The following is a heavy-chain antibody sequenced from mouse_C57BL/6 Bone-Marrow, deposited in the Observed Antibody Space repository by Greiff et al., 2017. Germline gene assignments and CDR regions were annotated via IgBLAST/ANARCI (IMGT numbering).Heavy chain of an antibody. CDR1: GYTFTSYW. J-gene: IGHJ2*01. V-gene: IGHV1-59*01. CDR2: IDPSDSYT. CDR3: ARRGDCYFDY. Sequence: VQLQQSGAELVRPGTSVKLSCKASGYTFTSYWMHWVKQRPGQGLEWIGVIDPSDSYTNYNQKFKGKATLTVDTSSSTAYMQLSSLTSEDSAVYYCARRGDCYFDYWGQGTTLTVSS. D-gene: IGHD3-3*01.